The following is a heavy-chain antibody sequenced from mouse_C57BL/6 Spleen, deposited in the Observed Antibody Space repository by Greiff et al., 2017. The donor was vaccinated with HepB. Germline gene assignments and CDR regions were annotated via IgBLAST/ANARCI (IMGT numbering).Heavy chain of an antibody. Sequence: EVKVEESGGGLVKPGGSLKLSCAASGFTFSSYAMSWVRQTPEKRLEWVATISDGGSYTYYPDNVKGRFTISRDNAKNNLYLQMSHLKSEDTAMYYCARIYYDDDGIDYWGQGTSVTVSS. V-gene: IGHV5-4*03. CDR3: ARIYYDDDGIDY. J-gene: IGHJ4*01. D-gene: IGHD2-4*01. CDR2: ISDGGSYT. CDR1: GFTFSSYA.